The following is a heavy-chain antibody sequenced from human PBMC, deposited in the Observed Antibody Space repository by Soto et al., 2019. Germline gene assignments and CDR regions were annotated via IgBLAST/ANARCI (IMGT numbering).Heavy chain of an antibody. D-gene: IGHD6-19*01. V-gene: IGHV4-34*01. CDR2: INHSGST. J-gene: IGHJ2*01. CDR1: GGSFSPFF. Sequence: QVQLQQWGAGLLKPSETLSLTCAVYGGSFSPFFWSWIRQPPGKGLVWIGEINHSGSTNYNPSLTRRATLSVDTSKNQVSLKLTSVTAADTAVYYCARLASGWQYYYFDFWGRGTPVTVSS. CDR3: ARLASGWQYYYFDF.